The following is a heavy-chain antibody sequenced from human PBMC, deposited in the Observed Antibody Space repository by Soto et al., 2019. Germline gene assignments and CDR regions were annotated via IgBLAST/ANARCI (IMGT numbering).Heavy chain of an antibody. CDR3: ARIFYSSVYADFDY. CDR2: IFSNDEK. D-gene: IGHD3-22*01. CDR1: GFSLSNARMG. V-gene: IGHV2-26*01. Sequence: QVTLKESGPVLVKPTETLTLTCTVSGFSLSNARMGVSWIRQPPGKALEWLAHIFSNDEKSYSTSLKSRLTSSKDTSISQVVLTMANIDPVDTATYYCARIFYSSVYADFDYWGQGTLVTVSS. J-gene: IGHJ4*02.